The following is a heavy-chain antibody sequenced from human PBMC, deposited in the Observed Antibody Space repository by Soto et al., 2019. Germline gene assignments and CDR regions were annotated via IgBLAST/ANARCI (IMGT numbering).Heavy chain of an antibody. J-gene: IGHJ4*02. CDR1: GGSISSYY. D-gene: IGHD6-19*01. CDR3: AKSSGWYYDY. V-gene: IGHV4-59*01. CDR2: IYYSGST. Sequence: TSETLSLTCTVSGGSISSYYWSWIRQPPGKGLEWIGYIYYSGSTNYNPSLKSRVTISVDTSKNQFSLKLSSVTAADTAVYYCAKSSGWYYDYWGQGTLVTVSS.